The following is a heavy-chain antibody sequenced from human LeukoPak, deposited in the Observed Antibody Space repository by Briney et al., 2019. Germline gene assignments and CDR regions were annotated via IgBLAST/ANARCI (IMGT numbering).Heavy chain of an antibody. Sequence: PGGSLRLSCAASGFTFSSYGMSWVRQAPGKGLEWVSVISGSGGRYYADSVKGRFTISRDNSKNTLYLQMNSLRAEDTAVYYCAKGGSFSGSYYINWFDPWGQGTLVTVSS. J-gene: IGHJ5*02. CDR2: ISGSGGR. D-gene: IGHD3-10*01. CDR3: AKGGSFSGSYYINWFDP. V-gene: IGHV3-23*01. CDR1: GFTFSSYG.